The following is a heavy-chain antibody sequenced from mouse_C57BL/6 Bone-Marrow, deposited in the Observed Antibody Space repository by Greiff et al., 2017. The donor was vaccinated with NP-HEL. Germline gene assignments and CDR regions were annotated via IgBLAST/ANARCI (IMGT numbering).Heavy chain of an antibody. J-gene: IGHJ3*01. Sequence: QVQLQQSGAELVRPGTSVKVSCKASGYAFTNYLIEWVKQRPGQGLEWIGVINPGSGGTNYNEKFKGKATLTADKSSSTAYMQLSSLTSEDSAVYFCARSPAHLGAWFAYWGQGTLVTVSA. CDR2: INPGSGGT. D-gene: IGHD4-1*01. CDR1: GYAFTNYL. V-gene: IGHV1-54*01. CDR3: ARSPAHLGAWFAY.